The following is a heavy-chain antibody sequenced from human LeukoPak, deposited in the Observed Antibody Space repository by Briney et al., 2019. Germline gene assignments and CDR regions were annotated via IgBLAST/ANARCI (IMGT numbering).Heavy chain of an antibody. CDR2: ISGSGDST. CDR1: GVTFSSYG. D-gene: IGHD2-21*02. J-gene: IGHJ4*02. Sequence: GGTLRLSCAASGVTFSSYGMTWVRQAPGKGLEWVSSISGSGDSTYYADSVKGRFTISRDNSKNTLFLQMNSLRAEDTAVYYCAKGRPVVVTALLFDNWGQGTLVTVSS. CDR3: AKGRPVVVTALLFDN. V-gene: IGHV3-23*01.